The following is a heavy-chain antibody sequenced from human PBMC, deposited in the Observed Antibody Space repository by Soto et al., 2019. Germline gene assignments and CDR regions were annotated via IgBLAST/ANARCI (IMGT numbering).Heavy chain of an antibody. CDR2: ISAHNGKT. V-gene: IGHV1-18*04. J-gene: IGHJ5*02. CDR3: ARRITETYADGVDP. Sequence: QVQLVQSGAEVKKPGASVKVSCKASGYMFSRYGVTWVRLAPGQGLEWMGWISAHNGKTTYAQKLQGRVTMTTDTSASTASMEPTSLRSDDTAVYYCARRITETYADGVDPWGQGTLVTVSS. D-gene: IGHD3-10*01. CDR1: GYMFSRYG.